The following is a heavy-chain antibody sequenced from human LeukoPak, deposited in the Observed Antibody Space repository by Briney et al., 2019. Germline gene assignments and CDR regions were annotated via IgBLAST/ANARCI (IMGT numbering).Heavy chain of an antibody. CDR1: GFTFSGSA. CDR2: IRSKTNSYAT. CDR3: TRRTFDYDFDY. Sequence: PGGSLRLSCAASGFTFSGSAMHWVRQASGKGLEWVGRIRSKTNSYATAYAASVKGRFTISRDDSKNTAYLQMNSLKTEDTAVYYCTRRTFDYDFDYWGQGTLVTVSS. J-gene: IGHJ4*02. V-gene: IGHV3-73*01. D-gene: IGHD4-17*01.